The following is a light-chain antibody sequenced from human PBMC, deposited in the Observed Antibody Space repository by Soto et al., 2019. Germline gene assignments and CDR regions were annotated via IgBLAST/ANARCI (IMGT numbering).Light chain of an antibody. CDR2: EDI. CDR1: SGVVGSYSL. V-gene: IGLV2-23*01. Sequence: QSVLTQPASVSGSPGQSITISCTGTSGVVGSYSLLSWYQHHPGKAPKLIIYEDIKGPSGVSNRFSGSKSGNTASLRISGLQAEDEADYYCYTYAGGSTYLFGTGTKVTVL. J-gene: IGLJ1*01. CDR3: YTYAGGSTYL.